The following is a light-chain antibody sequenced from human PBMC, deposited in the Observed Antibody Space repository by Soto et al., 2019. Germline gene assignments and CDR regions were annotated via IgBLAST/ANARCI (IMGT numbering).Light chain of an antibody. CDR1: QSILYSSNSKNY. Sequence: DIVMTQSPDSLAVSLGERATINCRSSQSILYSSNSKNYLAWYQQKPGQPPKLLIYWASTREFGVPDRFSGSGSGADFSLTISSLQAEEVAVYYCQQYYSTPLTFGGGTKVEIK. CDR2: WAS. J-gene: IGKJ4*01. CDR3: QQYYSTPLT. V-gene: IGKV4-1*01.